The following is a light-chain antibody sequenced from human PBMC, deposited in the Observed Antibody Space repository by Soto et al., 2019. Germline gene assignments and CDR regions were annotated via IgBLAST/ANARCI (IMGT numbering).Light chain of an antibody. CDR2: GAS. CDR1: QSVGSSY. CDR3: QQYTNTNKPWM. Sequence: EIVLTQSPVTLSLSPGERATLSCRASQSVGSSYLAWYQQKPGQAPRLLIYGASTRATGIPARFSGSGSGTEFTLIISGLQPEDSATYYCQQYTNTNKPWMFGQGTKVDIK. J-gene: IGKJ1*01. V-gene: IGKV3-20*01.